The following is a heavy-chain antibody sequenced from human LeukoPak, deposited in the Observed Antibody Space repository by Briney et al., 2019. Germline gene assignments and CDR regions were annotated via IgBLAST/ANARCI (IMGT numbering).Heavy chain of an antibody. D-gene: IGHD4-23*01. V-gene: IGHV1-2*02. J-gene: IGHJ4*02. CDR1: GFTFTGYY. CDR3: ARDSYGGTWSLGH. Sequence: ASMKLSCKASGFTFTGYYIHWVRQAPGQGLEWMGWVNPNSGGTNYAQMFQGRVTMTRDTSISTAYMELRELTSDDTAVYYCARDSYGGTWSLGHWGQGTLVTVSS. CDR2: VNPNSGGT.